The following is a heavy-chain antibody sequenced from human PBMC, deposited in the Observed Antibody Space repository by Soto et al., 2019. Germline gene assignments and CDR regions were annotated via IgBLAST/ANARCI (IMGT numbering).Heavy chain of an antibody. CDR3: ARKEVGATPYYYYGMDV. Sequence: GGSLRLSCAASGFTFSSDAMSWVRQAPGKGLEWVSAINSGGNTYYADSVKGRFTISRDNSKNTVYLQMNSVGAEDTAVYYCARKEVGATPYYYYGMDVWGQGTTVTVSS. J-gene: IGHJ6*02. CDR2: INSGGNT. D-gene: IGHD1-26*01. CDR1: GFTFSSDA. V-gene: IGHV3-66*01.